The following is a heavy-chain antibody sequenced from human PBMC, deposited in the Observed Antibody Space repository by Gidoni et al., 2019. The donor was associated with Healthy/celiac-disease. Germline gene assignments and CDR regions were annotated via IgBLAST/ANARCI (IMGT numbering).Heavy chain of an antibody. CDR3: ARDGVVGAIDYYYYGMDV. CDR2: IIPIFGTA. J-gene: IGHJ6*02. Sequence: QVQLVQSGAEVKKPGSSVKVSCKASGGTFSSYAISWVRQARGQGLEWMGGIIPIFGTANYAQKFQGRVTITADESTSTAYMELSSLRSEDTAVYYCARDGVVGAIDYYYYGMDVWGQGTTVTVSS. V-gene: IGHV1-69*01. CDR1: GGTFSSYA. D-gene: IGHD1-26*01.